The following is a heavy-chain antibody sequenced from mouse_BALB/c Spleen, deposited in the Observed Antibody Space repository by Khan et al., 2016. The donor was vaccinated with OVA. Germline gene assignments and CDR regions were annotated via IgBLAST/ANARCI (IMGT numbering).Heavy chain of an antibody. J-gene: IGHJ1*01. V-gene: IGHV1-63*02. CDR3: ARWATWFFDV. Sequence: VKLVESGAELVRPGTSVKISCKASGYTFTNYWLGWVKQRPGHGLERIGDIYPGVGYINYNEKFKGKATLTAGTSSSTAYIQLRSLTSEDSAVYFCARWATWFFDVWGAGTTVTVSS. D-gene: IGHD3-1*01. CDR1: GYTFTNYW. CDR2: IYPGVGYI.